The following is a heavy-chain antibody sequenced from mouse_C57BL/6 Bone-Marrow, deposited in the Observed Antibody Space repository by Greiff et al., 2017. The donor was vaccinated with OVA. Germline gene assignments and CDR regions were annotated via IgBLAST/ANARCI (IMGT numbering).Heavy chain of an antibody. CDR3: SFYYGSSYRYFDV. CDR1: GYSFTDYN. CDR2: INPNYGTT. Sequence: VQLQQSGPELVKPGASVKISCKASGYSFTDYNMNWVKQSNGKSLEWIGVINPNYGTTSYNQKFKGKATLTVDQSSSTAYMQLNTLTSEDSAVYYCSFYYGSSYRYFDVWGTGTTVTVSS. V-gene: IGHV1-39*01. J-gene: IGHJ1*03. D-gene: IGHD1-1*01.